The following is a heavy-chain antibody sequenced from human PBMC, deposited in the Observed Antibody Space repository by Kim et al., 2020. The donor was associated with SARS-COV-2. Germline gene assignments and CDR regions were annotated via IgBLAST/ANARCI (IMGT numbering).Heavy chain of an antibody. D-gene: IGHD2-2*03. J-gene: IGHJ6*02. Sequence: GGSLRLYCAASGFTFSSFAMSWVRQAPGKGLEWVSAISDSGDSTYYADSVKGRFTISRDNSKNTLYLQMNSLRGEDTAVYYCAKDLGYCSSTSCYPPYGMDVWGQGTTVTVSS. CDR3: AKDLGYCSSTSCYPPYGMDV. V-gene: IGHV3-23*01. CDR1: GFTFSSFA. CDR2: ISDSGDST.